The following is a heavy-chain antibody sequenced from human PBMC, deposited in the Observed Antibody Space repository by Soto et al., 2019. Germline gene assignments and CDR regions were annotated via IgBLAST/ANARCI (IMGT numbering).Heavy chain of an antibody. V-gene: IGHV1-3*05. CDR1: GYTFTNYA. CDR3: ARDTSVVWFDP. Sequence: QVQLVQSGAEEKKPGASVKVSCKASGYTFTNYAIHWVRQAPGQSLEWMGWINTGTGNTKFSQKFQGRLTITSDTFATTAYMELSSLKSEDTGVYYCARDTSVVWFDPWGQRTLVIVSS. CDR2: INTGTGNT. J-gene: IGHJ5*02.